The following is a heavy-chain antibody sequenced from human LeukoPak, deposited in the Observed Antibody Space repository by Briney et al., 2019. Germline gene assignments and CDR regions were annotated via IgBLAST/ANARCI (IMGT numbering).Heavy chain of an antibody. CDR3: AKDTVLRFLEWLYWFDP. J-gene: IGHJ5*02. Sequence: GSLRLSCAASGFTFSSYAMSWVRQAPGKGLEWVSAISGSGGSTYYADSVKGRFTISRDNSKNTLYLQMNSLRAEDTAVYYCAKDTVLRFLEWLYWFDPWGQGTLVTVSS. CDR2: ISGSGGST. V-gene: IGHV3-23*01. CDR1: GFTFSSYA. D-gene: IGHD3-3*01.